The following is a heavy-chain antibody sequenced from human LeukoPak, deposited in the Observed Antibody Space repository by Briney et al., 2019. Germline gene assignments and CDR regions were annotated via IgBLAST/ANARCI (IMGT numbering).Heavy chain of an antibody. CDR2: ISGSGGST. Sequence: QAGGSLRLSCAASGFTFSSYAMSWVRQAPGKGLEWVSAISGSGGSTYYADSVKGRFTISRDNAKNSLYLQMNSLRAEDTAVYYCAELGITMIGGVWGKGTTVTISS. CDR3: AELGITMIGGV. J-gene: IGHJ6*04. D-gene: IGHD3-10*02. CDR1: GFTFSSYA. V-gene: IGHV3-23*01.